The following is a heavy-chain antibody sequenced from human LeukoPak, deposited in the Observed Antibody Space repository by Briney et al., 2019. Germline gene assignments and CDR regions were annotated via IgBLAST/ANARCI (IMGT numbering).Heavy chain of an antibody. D-gene: IGHD2-8*01. CDR2: INHSGST. V-gene: IGHV4-34*01. Sequence: SETLSLTCTVSGGSISSYYWSWIRQPPGKGLEWIGEINHSGSTDYNPSLESRVTISVDTSKNQFSLKLSSVTAADTAVYYCARGLRGVNFDYWGQGTLVTVSS. CDR1: GGSISSYY. CDR3: ARGLRGVNFDY. J-gene: IGHJ4*02.